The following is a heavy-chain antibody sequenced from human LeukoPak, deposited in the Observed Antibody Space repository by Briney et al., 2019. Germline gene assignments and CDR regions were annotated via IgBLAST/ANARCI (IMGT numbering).Heavy chain of an antibody. CDR2: ISGSGGST. V-gene: IGHV3-23*01. Sequence: GGSLRLSCAASGFTFSSYAMSWVRQAPGKGLEWVSGISGSGGSTHYADSVKGRFTISRDNSKNTLYLQMNSLRAEDTAVYYCAKDSSFDYGDYVDYFDYWGQGTLVTVSS. D-gene: IGHD4-17*01. CDR3: AKDSSFDYGDYVDYFDY. CDR1: GFTFSSYA. J-gene: IGHJ4*02.